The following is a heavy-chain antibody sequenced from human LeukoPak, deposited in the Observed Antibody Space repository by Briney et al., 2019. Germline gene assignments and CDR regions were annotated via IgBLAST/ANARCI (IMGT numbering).Heavy chain of an antibody. CDR3: ARDFTVGCSSTSCYDEYFQH. CDR1: GYTFTGYY. J-gene: IGHJ1*01. Sequence: ASVKVSCKASGYTFTGYYMHWVRQAPGQGLEWMGWINPNSGGTNYAQKFQGRVTMTRDTSISTAYMELSRLRSDDTAVYYCARDFTVGCSSTSCYDEYFQHWGQGTLVTVSS. D-gene: IGHD2-2*01. V-gene: IGHV1-2*02. CDR2: INPNSGGT.